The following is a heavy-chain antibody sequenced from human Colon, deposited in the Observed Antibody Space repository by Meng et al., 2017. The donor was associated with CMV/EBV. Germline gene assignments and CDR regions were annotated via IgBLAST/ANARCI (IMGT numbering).Heavy chain of an antibody. CDR2: ISSRGSKI. Sequence: GGCLTLSCAPSGFSLSDYYMSWVRQAPGQGLEWVSYISSRGSKIHYADSVRGRFTISRDTAKKSLSLQMNSLRDDDTAVYYCARGRWDGNKNDALDIWGQGTMVTVSS. V-gene: IGHV3-11*04. J-gene: IGHJ3*02. CDR3: ARGRWDGNKNDALDI. CDR1: GFSLSDYY. D-gene: IGHD1-26*01.